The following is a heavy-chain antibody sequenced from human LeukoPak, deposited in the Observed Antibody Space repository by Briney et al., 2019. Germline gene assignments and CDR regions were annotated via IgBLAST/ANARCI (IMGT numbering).Heavy chain of an antibody. Sequence: GGSLRLSCAASGFTFSSYSMNWVRQAPGKGLEWVSYISSSSSTIYYADSVKGRFTTSRDNAKNSLYLQMNSLRAEDTAVYYCARERSSGWSQNFDYWGQGTLVTVSS. CDR3: ARERSSGWSQNFDY. D-gene: IGHD6-19*01. V-gene: IGHV3-48*01. CDR1: GFTFSSYS. CDR2: ISSSSSTI. J-gene: IGHJ4*02.